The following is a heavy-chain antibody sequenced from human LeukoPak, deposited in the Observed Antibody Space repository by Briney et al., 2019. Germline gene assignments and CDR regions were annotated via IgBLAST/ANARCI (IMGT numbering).Heavy chain of an antibody. J-gene: IGHJ4*02. CDR2: IRNDGTIK. Sequence: GGSLRLSCAASGFTFRTYGMHWVRQASGKGLEWVAFIRNDGTIKYYADSVKGRFTISRDNSKNTMYLEMNSLRAEDTAAYYCAKDGKQWLVLVSIDYWGQGTLVTVSS. CDR1: GFTFRTYG. D-gene: IGHD6-19*01. CDR3: AKDGKQWLVLVSIDY. V-gene: IGHV3-30*02.